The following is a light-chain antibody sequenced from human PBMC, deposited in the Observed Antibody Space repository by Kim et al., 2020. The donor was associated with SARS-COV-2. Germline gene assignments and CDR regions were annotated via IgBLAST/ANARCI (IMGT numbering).Light chain of an antibody. CDR2: SKN. CDR3: AAWDDRLNGWV. J-gene: IGLJ3*02. CDR1: SSNIGTNA. Sequence: GQRVTISCSGSSSNIGTNAVNWYQQLPGTAPRLVIHSKNQWPSGVPDRFSGSKSGTSASLAISGLQSEDEADYYCAAWDDRLNGWVFGGGTQLTVL. V-gene: IGLV1-44*01.